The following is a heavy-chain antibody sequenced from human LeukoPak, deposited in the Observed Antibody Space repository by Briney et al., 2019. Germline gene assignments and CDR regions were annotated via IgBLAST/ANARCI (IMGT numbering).Heavy chain of an antibody. V-gene: IGHV3-21*01. CDR2: ISSSSSDI. CDR3: ARYWDTAIDYFYYYVMDV. D-gene: IGHD5-18*01. J-gene: IGHJ6*02. Sequence: PGGSLRLSCAASGFTFSSYSMNWVRQAPGKGLAWISCISSSSSDIYYGDSVKGRFTISRDNAKDSVYLQMDSLRAEDTAVYYCARYWDTAIDYFYYYVMDVWGQGTTVTVSS. CDR1: GFTFSSYS.